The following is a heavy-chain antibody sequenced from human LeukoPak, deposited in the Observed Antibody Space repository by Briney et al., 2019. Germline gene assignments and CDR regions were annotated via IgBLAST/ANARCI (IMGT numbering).Heavy chain of an antibody. CDR1: GFTFSSYA. Sequence: GGSLRLSCAASGFTFSSYAMSWVRQAPGKGLGWVSAISGSGGSTYYADSVKGRFTISRDNSKNTLYLQMNSLKTEDTAVYYCTTGAGRGYWGQGTLVTVSS. CDR2: ISGSGGST. V-gene: IGHV3-23*01. D-gene: IGHD3-10*01. J-gene: IGHJ4*02. CDR3: TTGAGRGY.